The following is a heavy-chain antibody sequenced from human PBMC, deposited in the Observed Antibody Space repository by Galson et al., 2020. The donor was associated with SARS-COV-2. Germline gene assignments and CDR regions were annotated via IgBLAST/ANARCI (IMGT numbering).Heavy chain of an antibody. J-gene: IGHJ4*02. CDR2: IRGSGDTT. CDR3: AKEESSNGRGLYVPPARF. V-gene: IGHV3-23*01. Sequence: GGSLRLSCAASGFSFRSYAMSWVRQAPGKGLEWVSTIRGSGDTTYYVDSVRGRFTISRDNSENTLFLQMNSLRAEDTAVYYCAKEESSNGRGLYVPPARFWGQGTLVAVSS. CDR1: GFSFRSYA. D-gene: IGHD6-19*01.